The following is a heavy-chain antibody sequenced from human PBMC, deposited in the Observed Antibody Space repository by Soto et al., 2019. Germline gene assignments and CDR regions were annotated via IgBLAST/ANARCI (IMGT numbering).Heavy chain of an antibody. CDR3: AAARPGYYYYGMDV. J-gene: IGHJ6*02. V-gene: IGHV3-48*03. Sequence: GGSLRLSCAASGFTFSGYEINWVRQAPGKGLEWVSYISSSGGTTYYADSVKGRFTISRDNAKNSLYLQMNSLRADDTALYYCAAARPGYYYYGMDVWGQGTTVTVSS. D-gene: IGHD6-25*01. CDR1: GFTFSGYE. CDR2: ISSSGGTT.